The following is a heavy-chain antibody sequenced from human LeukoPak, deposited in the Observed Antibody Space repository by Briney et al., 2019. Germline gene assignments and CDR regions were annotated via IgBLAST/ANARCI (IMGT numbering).Heavy chain of an antibody. V-gene: IGHV4-59*01. Sequence: SETLSLTCTVSGGSISSYYWSWIRQPPGKGLEWIGYIYYSGSTNYNPSLKSRVTISVDTSKNQFSLKLSSVTAADTAVYYCARSDGGQDRSYYFDYWGQGTLVTVSS. J-gene: IGHJ4*02. CDR1: GGSISSYY. D-gene: IGHD4-23*01. CDR3: ARSDGGQDRSYYFDY. CDR2: IYYSGST.